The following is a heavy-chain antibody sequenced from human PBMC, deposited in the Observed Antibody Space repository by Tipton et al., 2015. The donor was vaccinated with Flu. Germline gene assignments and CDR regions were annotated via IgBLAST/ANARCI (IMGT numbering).Heavy chain of an antibody. CDR3: ARGTGYGTYFDS. D-gene: IGHD5-12*01. CDR1: GYSISSGYY. J-gene: IGHJ4*02. Sequence: TLSLTCAVSGYSISSGYYWGWIRQPPGKGLEWIGSVYHSGTTYYNPSLKSQVTMSVDTSKNQFSLKVKSVTAADTAVYYCARGTGYGTYFDSWGRGTLVTVSS. V-gene: IGHV4-38-2*01. CDR2: VYHSGTT.